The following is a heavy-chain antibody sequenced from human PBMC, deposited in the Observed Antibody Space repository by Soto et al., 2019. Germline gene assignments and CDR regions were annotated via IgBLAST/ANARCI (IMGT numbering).Heavy chain of an antibody. CDR2: IYPGDSDT. V-gene: IGHV5-51*01. J-gene: IGHJ5*02. Sequence: PGESLKISCNCYGYTCTDYCIGLVLQMPGKGLELIGLIYPGDSDTRYSPSFQGRVTISADKSTSTAFLQWSSLRASDTAMYYCASQKTVIRGPLSSNWFDPWGQGTLVTVSS. CDR1: GYTCTDYC. D-gene: IGHD1-1*01. CDR3: ASQKTVIRGPLSSNWFDP.